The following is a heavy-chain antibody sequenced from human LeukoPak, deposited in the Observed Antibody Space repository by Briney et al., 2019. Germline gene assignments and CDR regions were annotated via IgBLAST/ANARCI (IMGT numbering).Heavy chain of an antibody. Sequence: PGGSLRLSCAASGFTFSSYAMSWVRQAPGKGLEWVSAISGSGGSTYYADSVKGRFTISRDNSKNTLYLQMNSLRAEDTAVYYCAKDSHRQEYYYDSSGYRPLHYYYYYGMDVWGQGTTVTVSS. CDR2: ISGSGGST. CDR3: AKDSHRQEYYYDSSGYRPLHYYYYYGMDV. CDR1: GFTFSSYA. D-gene: IGHD3-22*01. J-gene: IGHJ6*02. V-gene: IGHV3-23*01.